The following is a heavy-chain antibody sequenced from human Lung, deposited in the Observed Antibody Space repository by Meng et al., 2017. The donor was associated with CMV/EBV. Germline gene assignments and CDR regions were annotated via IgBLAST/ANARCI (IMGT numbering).Heavy chain of an antibody. CDR1: GFTVSSNY. V-gene: IGHV3-53*01. CDR3: ASGGNCSSTSCYVY. J-gene: IGHJ4*02. Sequence: GEXXKISCAASGFTVSSNYMSWVRQAPGKGLEWVSVIYSGGSTYYADSVKGRFTISRDNSKNTLYLQMNSLRAEDTAVYYCASGGNCSSTSCYVYWGQGTXVTVSS. D-gene: IGHD2-2*01. CDR2: IYSGGST.